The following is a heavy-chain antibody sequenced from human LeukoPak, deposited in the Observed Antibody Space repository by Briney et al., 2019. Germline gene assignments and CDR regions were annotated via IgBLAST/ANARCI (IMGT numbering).Heavy chain of an antibody. D-gene: IGHD4-17*01. J-gene: IGHJ4*02. V-gene: IGHV3-74*01. CDR1: GFTFSSYW. CDR2: IDSDGSST. Sequence: GGSLRLSCAASGFTFSSYWMHWVRQAPGKGLVRVSRIDSDGSSTNYADSVKGRFTISGDNAKNTLYLQMNSLRAEDTAVYYCARDSTDYGDYGYWGQGTLVTVSS. CDR3: ARDSTDYGDYGY.